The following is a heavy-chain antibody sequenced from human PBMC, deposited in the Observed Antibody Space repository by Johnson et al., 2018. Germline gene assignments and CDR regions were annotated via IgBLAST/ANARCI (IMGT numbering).Heavy chain of an antibody. J-gene: IGHJ4*02. D-gene: IGHD6-13*01. CDR3: AREYSSSWPFDC. CDR2: IWYDGRNK. Sequence: QVQLVQSGGGVVQPGRSLRLSCAASGFTFSSCGMHWVRQAPGKGLEWVAVIWYDGRNKYYADSVKGRFTISRDNSKNTLNLQMNSLRAEDTAVYYGAREYSSSWPFDCWGQGTLVTVSS. CDR1: GFTFSSCG. V-gene: IGHV3-33*01.